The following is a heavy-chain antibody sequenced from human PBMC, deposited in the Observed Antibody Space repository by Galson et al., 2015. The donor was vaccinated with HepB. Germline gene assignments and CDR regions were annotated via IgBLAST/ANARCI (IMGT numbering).Heavy chain of an antibody. D-gene: IGHD6-19*01. CDR2: IIPILGIA. Sequence: SVKVSCKASGGTFSSYTISWVRQAPGQGLEWMGRIIPILGIANYAQKFQGRVTITADKSTSTAYMELSSLRSEDTAVYYCIPGIAVAGKGFGGNWGQGTLVTVSS. CDR1: GGTFSSYT. V-gene: IGHV1-69*02. CDR3: IPGIAVAGKGFGGN. J-gene: IGHJ4*02.